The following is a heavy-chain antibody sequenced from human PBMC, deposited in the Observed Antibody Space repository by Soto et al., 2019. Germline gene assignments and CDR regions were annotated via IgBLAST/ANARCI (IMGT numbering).Heavy chain of an antibody. CDR2: INHIGST. Sequence: SETLSLTCAVYGGSFRGYYWSWIRQPPGKGLEWSGEINHIGSTNYNPSLKSRVTISVDTSKNQFSLKLSSVTAADTAVYYCARLLWFGEFTSYYYYYGMDVWGQGTTVT. CDR3: ARLLWFGEFTSYYYYYGMDV. CDR1: GGSFRGYY. J-gene: IGHJ6*02. D-gene: IGHD3-10*01. V-gene: IGHV4-34*01.